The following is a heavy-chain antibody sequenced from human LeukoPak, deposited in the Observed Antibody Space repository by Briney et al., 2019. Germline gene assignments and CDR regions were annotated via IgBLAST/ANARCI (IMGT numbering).Heavy chain of an antibody. J-gene: IGHJ5*02. CDR2: INPSGGST. V-gene: IGHV1-46*01. CDR1: GYTFTSYY. CDR3: ARDRLDSSGYYYEMGFDP. Sequence: ASVKVSCKASGYTFTSYYMHWVRQAPGQGLEWMGIINPSGGSTSYAQKFQGRVTMTRDTSTSTVYMELSSLRSEDTAVYYCARDRLDSSGYYYEMGFDPWGQGTLVTVSS. D-gene: IGHD3-22*01.